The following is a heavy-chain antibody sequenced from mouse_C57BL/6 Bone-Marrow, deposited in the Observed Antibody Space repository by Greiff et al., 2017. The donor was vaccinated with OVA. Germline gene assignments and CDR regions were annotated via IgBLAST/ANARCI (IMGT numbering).Heavy chain of an antibody. CDR1: GFSLTSYG. CDR2: IWSGGST. CDR3: ARYYSNYLYFDV. V-gene: IGHV2-2*01. D-gene: IGHD2-5*01. Sequence: QVQLKESGPGLVQPSQSLSITCTVSGFSLTSYGVHWVRQSPGKGLEWLGVIWSGGSTDYNAAFISRLSISKDNSKSQVFFKMNSLQADDTAIYYCARYYSNYLYFDVWGTGTTVTVSS. J-gene: IGHJ1*03.